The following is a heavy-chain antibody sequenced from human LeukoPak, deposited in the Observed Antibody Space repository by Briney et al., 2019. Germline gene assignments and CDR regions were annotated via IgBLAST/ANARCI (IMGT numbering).Heavy chain of an antibody. J-gene: IGHJ4*02. CDR1: GGTFSSYA. CDR3: ARDPDVWSGYYMGALDY. Sequence: GASVKVSCKASGGTFSSYAISWVRQAPGQGLEWMGGIIPIFGTANYAQKFQGRVTMTRDTSTSTVYMELSSLRSEDTAVYYCARDPDVWSGYYMGALDYWGQGTLVTVSS. V-gene: IGHV1-69*05. CDR2: IIPIFGTA. D-gene: IGHD3-3*01.